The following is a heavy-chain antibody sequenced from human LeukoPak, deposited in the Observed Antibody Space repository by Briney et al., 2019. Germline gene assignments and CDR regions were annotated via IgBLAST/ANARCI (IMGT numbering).Heavy chain of an antibody. Sequence: GESLRLSCAASGFTFSSYAMHWVRQAPGKGLEWVAVISYDGSNKYYADSVKGRFTISRDNSKNTLYLQMNSLRAEDTAVYYCATHYYDSSGYYSPDSWGQGTPVTVSS. CDR1: GFTFSSYA. CDR2: ISYDGSNK. CDR3: ATHYYDSSGYYSPDS. V-gene: IGHV3-30-3*01. D-gene: IGHD3-22*01. J-gene: IGHJ4*02.